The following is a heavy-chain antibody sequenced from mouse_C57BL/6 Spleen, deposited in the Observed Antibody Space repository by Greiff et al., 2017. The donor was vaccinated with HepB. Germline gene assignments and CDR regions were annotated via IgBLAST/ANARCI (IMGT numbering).Heavy chain of an antibody. J-gene: IGHJ4*01. Sequence: EVQLQQSGAELVKPGASVKLSCTASGFNIKDYYMHWVKQRTEQGLEWIGRIDPEDGETKYAPKCQGKATITADTSSNTAYLQLSSLTSEDTAVYYCARSSYGDYYAMDYWGQGTSVTVSS. D-gene: IGHD1-1*01. V-gene: IGHV14-2*01. CDR3: ARSSYGDYYAMDY. CDR2: IDPEDGET. CDR1: GFNIKDYY.